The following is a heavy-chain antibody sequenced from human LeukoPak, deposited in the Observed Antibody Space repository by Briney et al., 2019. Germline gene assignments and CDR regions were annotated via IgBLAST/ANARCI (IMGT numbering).Heavy chain of an antibody. D-gene: IGHD2-8*01. CDR3: ARNVSADFSNRHHKWFDP. CDR2: IYHSGST. Sequence: SQTLSLTCGVSGHSMISDYYWGWIRQPPGKGLEWIGSIYHSGSTHYNPSLKSRVTISVDASKNQFSLKLSSVTASDTAIYYCARNVSADFSNRHHKWFDPWGQGTLVTVSS. J-gene: IGHJ5*02. CDR1: GHSMISDYY. V-gene: IGHV4-38-2*01.